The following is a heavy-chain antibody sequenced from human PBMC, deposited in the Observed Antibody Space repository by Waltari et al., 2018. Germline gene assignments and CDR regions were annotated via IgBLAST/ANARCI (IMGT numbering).Heavy chain of an antibody. Sequence: QVQLVQSGAEVTKPGSSVKVSCKASGGTFSSYAISWVRQAPGQGLEWMGGIIPIFVTANYAQKFQVRVTITTDESTSTAYLELSSLRSEDTALYYCARDKVGVRGTTVTLENWFDPWGQGTLVTVSS. CDR2: IIPIFVTA. J-gene: IGHJ5*02. D-gene: IGHD4-17*01. CDR1: GGTFSSYA. CDR3: ARDKVGVRGTTVTLENWFDP. V-gene: IGHV1-69*05.